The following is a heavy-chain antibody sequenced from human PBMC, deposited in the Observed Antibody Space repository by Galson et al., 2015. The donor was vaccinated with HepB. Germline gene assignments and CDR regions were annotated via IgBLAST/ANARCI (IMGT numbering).Heavy chain of an antibody. D-gene: IGHD2-15*01. J-gene: IGHJ4*02. Sequence: ETLSLTCAVYGGSFSGYYWSWIRQPPGKGLEWIGEINHSGSTNYNPSLKSRVTISVDTSKNQFSLKLSSVTAADTAVYYCARVRPRYCSGGSCRHPYYFDYWGQGTLVTVSS. CDR3: ARVRPRYCSGGSCRHPYYFDY. CDR1: GGSFSGYY. CDR2: INHSGST. V-gene: IGHV4-34*01.